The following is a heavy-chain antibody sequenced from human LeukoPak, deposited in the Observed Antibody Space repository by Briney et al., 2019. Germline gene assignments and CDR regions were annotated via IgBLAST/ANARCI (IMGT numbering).Heavy chain of an antibody. Sequence: SETLSLTCSVSGDSISTYHWNWIRKPPGKGLEWIGYMQSTGNSNYNPSLKSRVSMSVETSKNRIVLNLSSVTAADTAVYYCARAPLGIRFLEWQFDYWGQGTLVTVSS. D-gene: IGHD3-3*01. CDR3: ARAPLGIRFLEWQFDY. J-gene: IGHJ4*02. CDR1: GDSISTYH. V-gene: IGHV4-59*01. CDR2: MQSTGNS.